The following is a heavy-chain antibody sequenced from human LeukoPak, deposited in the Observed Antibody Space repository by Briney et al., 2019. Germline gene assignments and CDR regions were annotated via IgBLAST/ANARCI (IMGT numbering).Heavy chain of an antibody. Sequence: GGSLRLSCAASGLTFSSYWMSWVRQAPGKGLEWVANIKQDGSEKYYVDSVKGRFTISRDNAKNSLYLQMNSLRAEDTAVYYCAKERAGYTNPYYFDYWGQGTLVTVSS. CDR1: GLTFSSYW. CDR2: IKQDGSEK. J-gene: IGHJ4*02. D-gene: IGHD3-16*02. V-gene: IGHV3-7*03. CDR3: AKERAGYTNPYYFDY.